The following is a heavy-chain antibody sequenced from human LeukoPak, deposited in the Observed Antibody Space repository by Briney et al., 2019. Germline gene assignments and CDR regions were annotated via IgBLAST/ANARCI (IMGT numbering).Heavy chain of an antibody. J-gene: IGHJ3*02. CDR3: ARGRPRSLIVGTTRRSRAFDI. V-gene: IGHV4-39*07. Sequence: SETLSLTCNVSGASMSNYYWVWIRQPPGKGLEWIGSIYHSGTTYSGSTYYNPSLKSRVTISLNTSKIQFFLKLSSVTAADTAVFYRARGRPRSLIVGTTRRSRAFDIWGQGTMVTVSS. CDR1: GASMSNYY. D-gene: IGHD1-26*01. CDR2: IYHSGTTYSGST.